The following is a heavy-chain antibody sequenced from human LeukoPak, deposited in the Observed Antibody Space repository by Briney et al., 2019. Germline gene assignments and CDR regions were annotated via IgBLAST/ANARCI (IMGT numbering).Heavy chain of an antibody. V-gene: IGHV3-30*02. CDR2: IQDDGATT. J-gene: IGHJ4*02. Sequence: GGSLRLSCAASGFTFSTFPMHWVRQAPGKGLEWVALIQDDGATTNYADSVRGRFTISRDNSKSTVYLQMNSLKPDDTAVYYCATQSITLVVVISAFDYWGQGTLVTVSS. D-gene: IGHD3-22*01. CDR3: ATQSITLVVVISAFDY. CDR1: GFTFSTFP.